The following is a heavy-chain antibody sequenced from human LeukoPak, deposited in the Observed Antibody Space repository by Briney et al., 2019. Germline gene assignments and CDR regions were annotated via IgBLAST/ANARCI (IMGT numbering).Heavy chain of an antibody. CDR2: VSSEGTYI. CDR3: ARPLYSSGDFDY. J-gene: IGHJ4*02. Sequence: NTGGSLRLSCAASGFTFSPYTMNWVRQAPGKGLEWVSSVSSEGTYINYADSVKGRFTISRDDAKNSLYLHMNSLRAEDTAVYYCARPLYSSGDFDYWGQGTLVTVSS. CDR1: GFTFSPYT. D-gene: IGHD6-19*01. V-gene: IGHV3-21*04.